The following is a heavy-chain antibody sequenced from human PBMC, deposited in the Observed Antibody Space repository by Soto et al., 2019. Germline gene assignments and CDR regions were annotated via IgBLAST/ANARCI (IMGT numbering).Heavy chain of an antibody. J-gene: IGHJ4*02. Sequence: SVKVSCKASGGTFSSYAISWVRQAPGQGLEWMGGIIPIFGTAKYAQKFQGRVTITADKSTSTAYMELSSLRSEDTAVYYCARDNEVGGKGYFGQRTLVTVCS. V-gene: IGHV1-69*06. D-gene: IGHD1-26*01. CDR2: IIPIFGTA. CDR3: ARDNEVGGKGY. CDR1: GGTFSSYA.